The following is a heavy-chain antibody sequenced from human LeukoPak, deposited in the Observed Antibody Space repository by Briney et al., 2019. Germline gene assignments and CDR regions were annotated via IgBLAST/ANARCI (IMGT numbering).Heavy chain of an antibody. V-gene: IGHV3-23*01. CDR3: AKGVQAAVLIDY. J-gene: IGHJ4*02. CDR1: GFTFSSYA. Sequence: GSLRLSCAASGFTFSSYAMSWVRQAPGKGLEWVSAISGSGGSTYYADSVKGRFTISRDNSKNTLYLQMNSLRAEDTAVYYCAKGVQAAVLIDYWGQGTLVTVSS. D-gene: IGHD2-2*02. CDR2: ISGSGGST.